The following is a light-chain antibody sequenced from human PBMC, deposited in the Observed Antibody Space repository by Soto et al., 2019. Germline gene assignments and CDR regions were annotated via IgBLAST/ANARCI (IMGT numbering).Light chain of an antibody. Sequence: QAVVTQPPSVSGAPGQRVTISCTGNSANIGAGYDVHWYQQLPGTAPKLLIYGDTNRPSGVPDRFSGSMSGTSASLAITGILAEDEADYHCQSYDNSLSANVFGTGTKVTVL. J-gene: IGLJ1*01. CDR1: SANIGAGYD. CDR2: GDT. CDR3: QSYDNSLSANV. V-gene: IGLV1-40*01.